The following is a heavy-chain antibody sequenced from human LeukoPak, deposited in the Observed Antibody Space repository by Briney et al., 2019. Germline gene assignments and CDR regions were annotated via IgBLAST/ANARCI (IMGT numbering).Heavy chain of an antibody. J-gene: IGHJ6*03. Sequence: ASVKVSCKASGYTFTGYYMHWVRQAPGQGLEWMGWINPNSGGTNYAQKFQGRVTVTRDTSISTAYMELSRLRSDDTAVYYCARRYRAAYYYYYMDVWGKGTTVTISS. CDR3: ARRYRAAYYYYYMDV. CDR1: GYTFTGYY. CDR2: INPNSGGT. V-gene: IGHV1-2*02. D-gene: IGHD5-12*01.